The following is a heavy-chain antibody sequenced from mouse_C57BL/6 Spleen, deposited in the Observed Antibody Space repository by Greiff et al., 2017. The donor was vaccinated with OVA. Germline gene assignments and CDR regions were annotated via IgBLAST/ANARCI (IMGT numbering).Heavy chain of an antibody. CDR3: ASQIYYYDSSSAY. CDR1: GYTFISYW. D-gene: IGHD1-1*01. CDR2: IYPGSGST. J-gene: IGHJ3*01. Sequence: QVQLKQPGAELVKPGASVKMSCKASGYTFISYWITWVKQRPGQGLEWIGDIYPGSGSTNYKEKFKSKATLTVDTSSSTAYMQLSSLTSESSAVYYCASQIYYYDSSSAYWGQGTLVTVSA. V-gene: IGHV1-55*01.